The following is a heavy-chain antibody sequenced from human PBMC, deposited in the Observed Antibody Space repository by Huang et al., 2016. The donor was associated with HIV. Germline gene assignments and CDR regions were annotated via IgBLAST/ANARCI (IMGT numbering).Heavy chain of an antibody. CDR2: INHNGKI. CDR3: ARGFNYYASDNLGVYYFDS. CDR1: GGAFRGAS. J-gene: IGHJ4*02. D-gene: IGHD3-10*01. V-gene: IGHV4-34*02. Sequence: QVQLKQWGAGLLKPSETLSLTCAVYGGAFRGASWTWIRQFPEKGLAGIGDINHNGKIIYNPSISARVTISTDTSKNHFSLPLTAVTAADTALYYCARGFNYYASDNLGVYYFDSWGLGTLVTVSP.